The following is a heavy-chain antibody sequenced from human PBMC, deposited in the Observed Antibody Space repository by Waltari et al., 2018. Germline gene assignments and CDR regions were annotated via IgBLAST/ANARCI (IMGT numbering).Heavy chain of an antibody. Sequence: QLQLQESGPGLVKPSETLSLTCTVSGGSISSSRYYWGWIRQPPGKGLEWIGRIYYSGITYYNPSRKRRVTMSVDTSKNQFSLKLSSVTAADTAVYYWARDGGGRYCSGGSCYFDTNDAFVIWGQGTMVTVSS. CDR2: IYYSGIT. CDR3: ARDGGGRYCSGGSCYFDTNDAFVI. J-gene: IGHJ3*02. V-gene: IGHV4-39*07. CDR1: GGSISSSRYY. D-gene: IGHD2-15*01.